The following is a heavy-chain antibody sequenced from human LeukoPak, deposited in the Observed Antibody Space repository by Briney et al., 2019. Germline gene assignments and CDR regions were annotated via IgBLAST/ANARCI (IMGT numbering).Heavy chain of an antibody. V-gene: IGHV5-51*01. CDR2: IFPSDSDT. Sequence: GGSLEISFQGSGFRFSSYWIGWVRQMPGEGLGGMCIIFPSDSDTRYSPAFEGPVSISADLSICTAYLQWSSLKASDTAMYYCARVAKYYYGSGSYRPHYFAYWGQGTLVTVSS. J-gene: IGHJ4*02. D-gene: IGHD3-10*01. CDR1: GFRFSSYW. CDR3: ARVAKYYYGSGSYRPHYFAY.